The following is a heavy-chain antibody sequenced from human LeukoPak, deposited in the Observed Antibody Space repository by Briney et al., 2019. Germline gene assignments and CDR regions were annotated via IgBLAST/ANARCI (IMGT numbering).Heavy chain of an antibody. CDR2: ISAYNGNT. Sequence: GASVKVSCKASGYTFASYGISWVRQAPGQGLEWMGWISAYNGNTDYAQKLQGRGSMATDTSTSTAYMQLRSLRSDDTAVYYCARDREDILVVPAASPYYFAYWGQGTLVTVSS. D-gene: IGHD2-2*01. V-gene: IGHV1-18*01. CDR1: GYTFASYG. CDR3: ARDREDILVVPAASPYYFAY. J-gene: IGHJ4*02.